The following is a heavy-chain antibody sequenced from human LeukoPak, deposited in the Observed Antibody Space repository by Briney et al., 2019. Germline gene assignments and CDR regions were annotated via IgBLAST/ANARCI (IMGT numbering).Heavy chain of an antibody. Sequence: GASVKVSCKASGYTFTSYDINWVRQATGQGLEWMGWMNPNSGNTGYAQKFQGRVTITRNTSISTAYMELSSLRSEDTAVYYCAREYGVEEWLAHFDYWGQGTLVTVSS. J-gene: IGHJ4*02. CDR3: AREYGVEEWLAHFDY. CDR1: GYTFTSYD. V-gene: IGHV1-8*03. D-gene: IGHD6-19*01. CDR2: MNPNSGNT.